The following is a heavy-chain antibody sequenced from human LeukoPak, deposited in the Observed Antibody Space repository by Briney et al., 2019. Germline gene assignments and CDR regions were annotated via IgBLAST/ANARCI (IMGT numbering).Heavy chain of an antibody. V-gene: IGHV4-39*01. CDR2: IYYSGST. Sequence: SETLSLTCTVSGGSITSSSYYWGWIRQPPGKGLDWIGSIYYSGSTYYNPSLKSRVTISVDTSKNQFSLKLSSVTAADTAVFYCASLRERSYYARGFDYWGQGTLVTVSS. CDR3: ASLRERSYYARGFDY. CDR1: GGSITSSSYY. J-gene: IGHJ4*02. D-gene: IGHD1-26*01.